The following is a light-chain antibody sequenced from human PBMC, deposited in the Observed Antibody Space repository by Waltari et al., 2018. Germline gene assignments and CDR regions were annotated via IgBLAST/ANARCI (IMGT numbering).Light chain of an antibody. J-gene: IGLJ1*01. V-gene: IGLV2-23*02. CDR3: CSYAGDRNLYV. CDR1: CRTVGSHNL. CDR2: EVT. Sequence: QSALTQPASVAGSPGQSITFSCPGTCRTVGSHNLVSCSQHHPGKPPKLIIYEVTKLPSGVSPRFSGSKSGNTASLTISGLLAEDEADYYCCSYAGDRNLYVFGSGTKVTVL.